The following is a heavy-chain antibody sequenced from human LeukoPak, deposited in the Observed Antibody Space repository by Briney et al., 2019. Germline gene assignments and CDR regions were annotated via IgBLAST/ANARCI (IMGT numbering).Heavy chain of an antibody. CDR1: GYGFANFW. CDR3: ATQGTLTPHNAFDV. D-gene: IGHD2-15*01. CDR2: IYPGDSDT. J-gene: IGHJ3*01. Sequence: GESLKISCQASGYGFANFWIGWVRQMPGKGLDWMGIIYPGDSDTRYSPSFQGQVTTSADKSISTAYLQWTSLKASDTAMYYCATQGTLTPHNAFDVWGQGTMVTVSS. V-gene: IGHV5-51*01.